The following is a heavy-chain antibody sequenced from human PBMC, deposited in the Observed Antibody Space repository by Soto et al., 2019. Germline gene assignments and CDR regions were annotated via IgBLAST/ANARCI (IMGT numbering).Heavy chain of an antibody. Sequence: EVQLLESGGGLIQTGGSLRLSCAASGFTFSRNAMNWVRQAPGKGLEWVSAISAYGGSTYYVDSVKGRLTISRDNSKNPQYLHTNSLRAEDTAIYYCATAPGVDPEGHFDSWRQGTLVTVSS. J-gene: IGHJ4*02. CDR2: ISAYGGST. V-gene: IGHV3-23*01. D-gene: IGHD2-15*01. CDR1: GFTFSRNA. CDR3: ATAPGVDPEGHFDS.